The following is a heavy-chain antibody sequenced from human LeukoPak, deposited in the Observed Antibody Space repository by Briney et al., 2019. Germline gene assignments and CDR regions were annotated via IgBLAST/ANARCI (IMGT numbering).Heavy chain of an antibody. CDR3: ARDRGSNYGGAFDY. Sequence: GGSLRLSCAASGFTFSSYWMSWVRQAPGKGLECVANIKQDGSEKYSVDSVKGRFTISRDNAKNSLYLQMNSLRAEDTAVYYCARDRGSNYGGAFDYWGQGTLVTVSS. V-gene: IGHV3-7*01. J-gene: IGHJ4*02. CDR2: IKQDGSEK. D-gene: IGHD4-11*01. CDR1: GFTFSSYW.